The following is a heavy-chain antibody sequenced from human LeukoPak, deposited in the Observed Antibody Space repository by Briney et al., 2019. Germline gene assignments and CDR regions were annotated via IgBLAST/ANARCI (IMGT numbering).Heavy chain of an antibody. CDR2: IYHSGST. V-gene: IGHV4-30-2*01. J-gene: IGHJ5*02. D-gene: IGHD6-13*01. CDR3: ARYQIAAAATSGWFDP. Sequence: SETLSLTCAVSGGSLSSGGYSWRWLRQPPGTGLEWIGYIYHSGSTYYNPSLKSRVTISVDRSKNQFSLKLSSVTAADTAVYYCARYQIAAAATSGWFDPWGQGTLVTVSS. CDR1: GGSLSSGGYS.